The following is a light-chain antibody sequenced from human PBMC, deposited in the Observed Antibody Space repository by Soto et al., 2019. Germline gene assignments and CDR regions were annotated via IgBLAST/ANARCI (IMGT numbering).Light chain of an antibody. CDR3: QQYGRSPFT. V-gene: IGKV3-20*01. Sequence: PGDRVTLSCRASQSVSSSYLTWYQQKPDQAPRLLIYGASTRATGIPARFSGSGSGTDFTLPISRLEPEDFAVYYCQQYGRSPFTFGPGTKVDIK. CDR2: GAS. CDR1: QSVSSSY. J-gene: IGKJ3*01.